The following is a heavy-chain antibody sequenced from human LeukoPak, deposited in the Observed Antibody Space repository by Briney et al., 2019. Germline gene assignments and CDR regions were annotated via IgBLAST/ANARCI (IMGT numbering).Heavy chain of an antibody. D-gene: IGHD2-15*01. J-gene: IGHJ5*02. V-gene: IGHV4-38-2*02. CDR3: ARDLYCSGGSCYSWFDP. Sequence: SETLSLTCTVSGYSISSGYYWGWIRQPPGKGLEWIGSIYHSGSTYYNPSLKGRVTISVDTSKNQFSLKLSSVTAADTAVYYCARDLYCSGGSCYSWFDPWGQGTLVTVSS. CDR2: IYHSGST. CDR1: GYSISSGYY.